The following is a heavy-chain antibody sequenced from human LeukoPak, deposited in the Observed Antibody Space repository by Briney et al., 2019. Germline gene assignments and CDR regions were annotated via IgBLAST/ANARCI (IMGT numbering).Heavy chain of an antibody. CDR3: ALLWFGELSIFDY. V-gene: IGHV4-34*01. Sequence: SETLSLTCAVYGGSFSGYHWSWIRQPPGKGLEWIGEINHSGSTNYNPSLKSRVTISVDTSKNQFSLKLSSVTAADTAVYYCALLWFGELSIFDYWGQGTLVTVSS. CDR1: GGSFSGYH. D-gene: IGHD3-10*01. J-gene: IGHJ4*02. CDR2: INHSGST.